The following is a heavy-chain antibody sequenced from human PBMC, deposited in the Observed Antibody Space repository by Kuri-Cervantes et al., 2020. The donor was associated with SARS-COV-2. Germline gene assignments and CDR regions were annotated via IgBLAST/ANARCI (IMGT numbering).Heavy chain of an antibody. Sequence: SETLSLTCTVSGGSISSGDYYWSWIRQPPGKGLGWIGYIYYSGSTYYNPSLKSRVTISVDTSKNQFSLKLGSGTATDTAVYYCARGGGGYCSSTSCYYYYYGMDVWGRGTTVTVSS. V-gene: IGHV4-30-4*01. CDR3: ARGGGGYCSSTSCYYYYYGMDV. CDR2: IYYSGST. CDR1: GGSISSGDYY. D-gene: IGHD2-2*01. J-gene: IGHJ6*02.